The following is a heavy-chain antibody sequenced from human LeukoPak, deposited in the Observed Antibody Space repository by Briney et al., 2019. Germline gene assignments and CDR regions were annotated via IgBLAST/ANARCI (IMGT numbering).Heavy chain of an antibody. CDR2: INPGGGST. Sequence: ASVKVSCKASGYTFTSYYMHWVRQAPGQGLEWMGIINPGGGSTSYAQKFQGRVTMTRDMSTSTAYMELSSLRSEDTAVYYCATGLGFGKYLDVWGKGPTVTISS. CDR3: ATGLGFGKYLDV. CDR1: GYTFTSYY. J-gene: IGHJ6*03. D-gene: IGHD3-10*01. V-gene: IGHV1-46*01.